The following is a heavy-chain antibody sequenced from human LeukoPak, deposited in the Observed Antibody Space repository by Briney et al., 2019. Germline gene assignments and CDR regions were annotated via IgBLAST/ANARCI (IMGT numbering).Heavy chain of an antibody. D-gene: IGHD3-3*01. CDR3: ARGGFFEWLSPGHFDY. CDR1: GGSLSSGSYY. Sequence: SETLSLTCTVSGGSLSSGSYYWSWIRQPAGKGLEWIGRIYTSGSTNYNPSLKSRVTITVDTSKNQFSLKLSSVTAADTAVYYCARGGFFEWLSPGHFDYWGQGTLVTVSS. V-gene: IGHV4-61*02. J-gene: IGHJ4*02. CDR2: IYTSGST.